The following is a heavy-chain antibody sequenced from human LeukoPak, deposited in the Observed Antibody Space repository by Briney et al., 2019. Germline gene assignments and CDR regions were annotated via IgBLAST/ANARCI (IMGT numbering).Heavy chain of an antibody. CDR3: ARHGYYYGMDV. J-gene: IGHJ6*02. Sequence: PSETLSLTCTVSGGSIRSSYYYWGWIRQPPGKGLEWIGSIYDSGSTYYNPSLKSRVTISVDTSKNQFSLKLSSVTAADTAVYYCARHGYYYGMDVWGQGTTVTVSS. V-gene: IGHV4-39*01. CDR2: IYDSGST. CDR1: GGSIRSSYYY.